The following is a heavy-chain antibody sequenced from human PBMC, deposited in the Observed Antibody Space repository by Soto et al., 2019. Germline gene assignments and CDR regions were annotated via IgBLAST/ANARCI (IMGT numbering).Heavy chain of an antibody. V-gene: IGHV4-31*03. CDR1: GGSISSGGYY. Sequence: QVQLQESGPGLVKPSQTLSLTCTVSGGSISSGGYYLSWIRQHPGKGLELIGYIYYSGITYYNPSLKSRVTISVATSKNQLSLKLCSVTAAYTAGYYCASSTYCCGDCYFDFEIWGQGTRVTVYS. J-gene: IGHJ3*02. D-gene: IGHD2-21*02. CDR3: ASSTYCCGDCYFDFEI. CDR2: IYYSGIT.